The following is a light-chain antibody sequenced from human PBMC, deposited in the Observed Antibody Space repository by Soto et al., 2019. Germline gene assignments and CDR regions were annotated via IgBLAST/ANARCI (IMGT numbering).Light chain of an antibody. CDR3: QQRSNWGFT. Sequence: EIVLTQSPATLSLSPGERATLSCRASQSVSSYLAWYQQKPGQAPRLLIYDASNRATGIPARFSGSGSGTDFTLTISSLEPEDLAVYYCQQRSNWGFTFGPGTKVDIK. V-gene: IGKV3-11*01. J-gene: IGKJ3*01. CDR2: DAS. CDR1: QSVSSY.